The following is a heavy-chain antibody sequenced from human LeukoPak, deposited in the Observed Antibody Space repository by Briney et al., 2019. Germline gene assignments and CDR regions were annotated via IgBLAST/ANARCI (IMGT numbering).Heavy chain of an antibody. D-gene: IGHD3-10*01. CDR2: IYPGDSDT. V-gene: IGHV5-51*01. J-gene: IGHJ6*02. Sequence: GESLKISCKGSGYSFTSYWIGWVRQMPGKGLEWMGIIYPGDSDTRYSPSFQGQVTISADKSISTAYLQWSSLKASDTAMYYCASSPGFFQSSGLNYYYYYGMDVWGQGTTVTVSS. CDR1: GYSFTSYW. CDR3: ASSPGFFQSSGLNYYYYYGMDV.